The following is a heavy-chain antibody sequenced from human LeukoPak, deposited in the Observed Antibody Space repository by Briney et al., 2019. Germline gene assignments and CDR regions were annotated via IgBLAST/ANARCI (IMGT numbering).Heavy chain of an antibody. D-gene: IGHD3-10*01. V-gene: IGHV3-48*03. CDR3: ARAPPMVRGYGRYNWFDP. CDR1: GFTFSSYE. J-gene: IGHJ5*02. CDR2: ISSSGSTI. Sequence: GGSLRLSCAASGFTFSSYEMNWVRQAPGKGLEWVSYISSSGSTIYYADSVKGRFTISRDNSKNTLYLQMNSLRSEDTAVYYCARAPPMVRGYGRYNWFDPWGQGTLVTVSS.